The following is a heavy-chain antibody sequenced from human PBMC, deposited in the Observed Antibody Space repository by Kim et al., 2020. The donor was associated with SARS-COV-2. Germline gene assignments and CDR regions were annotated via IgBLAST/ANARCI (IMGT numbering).Heavy chain of an antibody. D-gene: IGHD6-19*01. Sequence: SQTLSLTCAISGDSVSSNSAAWNWIRQAPSRGLEWLGRTYYRSKWNNDYAVSVKSRITINADTSKNQFSLQLNSVTAEDTAVYYCARDRGHNNGWAADFYIMDVWGQGTTVTVSS. CDR3: ARDRGHNNGWAADFYIMDV. J-gene: IGHJ6*02. V-gene: IGHV6-1*01. CDR2: TYYRSKWNN. CDR1: GDSVSSNSAA.